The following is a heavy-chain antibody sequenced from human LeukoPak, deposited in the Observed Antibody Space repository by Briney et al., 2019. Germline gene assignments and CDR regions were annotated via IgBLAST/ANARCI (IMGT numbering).Heavy chain of an antibody. V-gene: IGHV4-34*01. D-gene: IGHD2-8*01. Sequence: SETLSLTCAVYGGSFSGYYWSWIRQPPGKGLEWIGEINHSGSTNYNPSLKSRVTISVDASKNQFSLKLSSVTAADTAVYYCATVSTYYYYYYMDVWGKGTTVTISS. CDR3: ATVSTYYYYYYMDV. CDR2: INHSGST. J-gene: IGHJ6*03. CDR1: GGSFSGYY.